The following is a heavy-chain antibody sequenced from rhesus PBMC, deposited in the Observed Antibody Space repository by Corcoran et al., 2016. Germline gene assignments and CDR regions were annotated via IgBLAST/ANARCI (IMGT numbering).Heavy chain of an antibody. Sequence: QVKLQESGPGLVKPSETLSLNGAVLGYSIISGYGWCWIRQLTGNGLEWIGYIGGIRKSTNYSPTHKSRAAISKETAKNQFTSTLSSVTAADTAVYYCAARGYSGYSLWGQGVLVTVSS. D-gene: IGHD5-30*01. CDR1: GYSIISGYG. V-gene: IGHV4-127*01. CDR3: AARGYSGYSL. CDR2: IGGIRKST. J-gene: IGHJ4*01.